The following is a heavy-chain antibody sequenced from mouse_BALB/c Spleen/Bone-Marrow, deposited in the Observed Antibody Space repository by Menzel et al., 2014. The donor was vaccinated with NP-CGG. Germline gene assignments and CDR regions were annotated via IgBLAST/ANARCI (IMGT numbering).Heavy chain of an antibody. CDR3: ARGGNYAWFAY. CDR2: ISSGSSTI. J-gene: IGHJ3*01. CDR1: GFTFGSFG. D-gene: IGHD2-1*01. V-gene: IGHV5-17*02. Sequence: DVMLVESGGGLVQPGGSRKLSCAASGFTFGSFGMHWVRQAPEKGLEWVAYISSGSSTIYYADTVKGRFTISRDNPKNTLFLQMTSLRSEDTAMYYCARGGNYAWFAYWGQGTLVTVSA.